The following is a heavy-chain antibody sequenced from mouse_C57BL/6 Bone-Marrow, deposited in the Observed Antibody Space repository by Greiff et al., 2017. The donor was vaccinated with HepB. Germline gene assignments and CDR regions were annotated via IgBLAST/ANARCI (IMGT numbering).Heavy chain of an antibody. Sequence: QVQLQQSGPELVKPGASVKISCKASGYAFSSSWMNWVKQRPGKGLEWIGRIYPGDGDTNYNGKFKGKATLTADKSSSTAYMQLSSLTSEDSAVYFCARSWPYWYFDVWGKGTTVTVSS. J-gene: IGHJ1*03. CDR3: ARSWPYWYFDV. CDR2: IYPGDGDT. CDR1: GYAFSSSW. V-gene: IGHV1-82*01.